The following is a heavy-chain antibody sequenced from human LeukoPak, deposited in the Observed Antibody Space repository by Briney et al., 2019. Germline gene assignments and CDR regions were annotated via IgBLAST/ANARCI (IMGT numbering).Heavy chain of an antibody. D-gene: IGHD4-23*01. V-gene: IGHV3-21*01. CDR2: IITSSSYI. J-gene: IGHJ6*03. CDR1: GLTFSSYT. Sequence: GGSLRLSCAASGLTFSSYTMSWVRQAPGKGLEWVASIITSSSYIYYANSVKGRFTISRDNAKNSLNLQMNSLRAEDTAVYYCARDPIGGLYYYYMDVWGKGTTVTVSS. CDR3: ARDPIGGLYYYYMDV.